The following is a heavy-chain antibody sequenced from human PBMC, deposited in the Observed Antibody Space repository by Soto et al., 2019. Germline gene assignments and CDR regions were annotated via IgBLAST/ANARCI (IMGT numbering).Heavy chain of an antibody. Sequence: PGESLKISCKGSGYSFTSYWIGWVRQMPGKGLERMGIIYLGDFDTRYSPSFQGQFTISADKSISTAYLQWSSLKASDTAMYYCARPPGLTGSSAYCSGGSCYSVGFGYWGQGTLVTSPQ. CDR3: ARPPGLTGSSAYCSGGSCYSVGFGY. CDR1: GYSFTSYW. D-gene: IGHD2-15*01. CDR2: IYLGDFDT. V-gene: IGHV5-51*01. J-gene: IGHJ4*02.